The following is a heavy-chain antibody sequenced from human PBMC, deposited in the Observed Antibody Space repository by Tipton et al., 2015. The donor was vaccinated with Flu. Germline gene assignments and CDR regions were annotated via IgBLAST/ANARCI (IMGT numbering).Heavy chain of an antibody. J-gene: IGHJ4*02. Sequence: SLRLSCAASGFTFSSYGVHWVRQAPGKGLEWVAVIWYDGSNKYYADSVKGRFTISRDNSKNTLYLQMNSLRAEDTAVYYCARVRVAATHSYFDYWGQGTLVTVSS. CDR1: GFTFSSYG. CDR2: IWYDGSNK. V-gene: IGHV3-33*01. D-gene: IGHD2-15*01. CDR3: ARVRVAATHSYFDY.